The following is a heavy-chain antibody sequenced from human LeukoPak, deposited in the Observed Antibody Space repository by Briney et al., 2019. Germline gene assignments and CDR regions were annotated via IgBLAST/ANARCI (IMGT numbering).Heavy chain of an antibody. CDR2: INPNSGGT. V-gene: IGHV1-2*02. CDR1: GYTFTGYY. Sequence: ASVKVSCKASGYTFTGYYMHWVRQAPGQGLEWMGWINPNSGGTNYAQKFQGRVTMTRDTSISTAYLQWSSLKASDSAIYYCARHIRLDGDYLYFYYMDVWGKGTTVTVSS. J-gene: IGHJ6*03. CDR3: ARHIRLDGDYLYFYYMDV. D-gene: IGHD4-17*01.